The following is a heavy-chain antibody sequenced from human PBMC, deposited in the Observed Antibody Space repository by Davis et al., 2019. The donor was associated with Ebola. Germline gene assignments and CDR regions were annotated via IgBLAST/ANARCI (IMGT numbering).Heavy chain of an antibody. CDR3: ARGGYKPYYFDY. Sequence: GESLKISCAASGFTFSSYAMHWVRQAPGKGLEWVAVISYDGSNKYYADSVKGRFTISRDNSKNTLYLQMNSLRAEDTAVYYGARGGYKPYYFDYWGQGTLVTVSS. J-gene: IGHJ4*02. CDR1: GFTFSSYA. D-gene: IGHD3-10*01. CDR2: ISYDGSNK. V-gene: IGHV3-30-3*01.